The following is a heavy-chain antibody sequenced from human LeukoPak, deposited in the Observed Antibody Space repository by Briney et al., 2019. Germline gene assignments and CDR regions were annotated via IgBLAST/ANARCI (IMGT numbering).Heavy chain of an antibody. CDR3: ARSGEYYYDSSGYFH. J-gene: IGHJ4*02. D-gene: IGHD3-22*01. CDR1: GYTFTGYY. CDR2: INPNSGGS. Sequence: ASVKVSCKASGYTFTGYYMHWVRQAPGQGLEWMGWINPNSGGSNYAQNFEGRVTMTRDTSISTAYMELSRLRSDDTAVYYCARSGEYYYDSSGYFHWGRGTLVTVS. V-gene: IGHV1-2*02.